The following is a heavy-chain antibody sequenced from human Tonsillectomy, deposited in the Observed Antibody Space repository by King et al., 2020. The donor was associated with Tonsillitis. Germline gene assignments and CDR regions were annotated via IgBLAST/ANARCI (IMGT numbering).Heavy chain of an antibody. CDR3: ARKSWGGIAARLGDAFDI. CDR1: GYSFTSYW. V-gene: IGHV5-51*03. CDR2: IYPGDSDT. D-gene: IGHD6-6*01. Sequence: QLVQSGAEVKKPGESLKISCKGSGYSFTSYWIGWVRQMPGKGLEWMGIIYPGDSDTRYSPSFQGQVTISADKSISTAYLQWSSLKASDTAMYYCARKSWGGIAARLGDAFDIWGQGTMVTVSS. J-gene: IGHJ3*02.